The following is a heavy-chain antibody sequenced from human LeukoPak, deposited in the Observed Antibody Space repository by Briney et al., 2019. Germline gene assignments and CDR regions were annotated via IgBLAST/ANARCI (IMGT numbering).Heavy chain of an antibody. D-gene: IGHD6-19*01. CDR1: GFTFRNYW. J-gene: IGHJ4*02. CDR2: INGRGFSI. CDR3: TRDQPSSGWGFDS. V-gene: IGHV3-21*06. Sequence: PGGSLRLSCAASGFTFRNYWMSWVRHAPGKGLEWVANINGRGFSIHYADSIKGRFTISRDNTKDLLYLQMTSLRADDTALYYCTRDQPSSGWGFDSWGRGTLVIVSS.